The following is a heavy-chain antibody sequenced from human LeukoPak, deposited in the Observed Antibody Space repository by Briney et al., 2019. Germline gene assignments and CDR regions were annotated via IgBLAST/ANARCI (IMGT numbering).Heavy chain of an antibody. CDR1: GYTFTSYG. CDR3: ARDSAVAGIFDY. D-gene: IGHD6-19*01. Sequence: ASVKVSCKASGYTFTSYGISWVRQAPGQGLEWMGWISAYNGNTNYAQKLQGRVTMTTDTSTSTAYMELRSLRSDDTAVYHCARDSAVAGIFDYWGQGTLVTVSS. J-gene: IGHJ4*02. CDR2: ISAYNGNT. V-gene: IGHV1-18*01.